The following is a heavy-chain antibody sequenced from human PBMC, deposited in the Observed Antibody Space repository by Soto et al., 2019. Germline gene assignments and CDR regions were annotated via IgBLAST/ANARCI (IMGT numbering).Heavy chain of an antibody. V-gene: IGHV3-64D*08. J-gene: IGHJ6*02. Sequence: GGSLRLSCSASGFTFSSYAMHWVRQAPGKGLEYVSAISSNGGSTYYADSVKGRFTISRDNSKNTLYLQMSSLRAEDTAVYYCVKDQEVAAAVAYYYYGMDVWGQGTTVTVSS. CDR2: ISSNGGST. CDR3: VKDQEVAAAVAYYYYGMDV. CDR1: GFTFSSYA. D-gene: IGHD6-13*01.